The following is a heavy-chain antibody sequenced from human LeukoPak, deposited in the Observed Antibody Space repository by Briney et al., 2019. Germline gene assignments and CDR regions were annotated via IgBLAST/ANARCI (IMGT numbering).Heavy chain of an antibody. D-gene: IGHD4-17*01. CDR3: ARDPKWLRFVDYGDYGEGDYFDY. J-gene: IGHJ4*02. CDR1: GGSFSGYY. V-gene: IGHV4-34*01. Sequence: SETLSLTCAVYGGSFSGYYWSWIRQPPGKGLEWIGEINHSGSTNYNPSLKSRVTISVDTSKNQFSLKLSSVTAADTAVYYCARDPKWLRFVDYGDYGEGDYFDYWGQGTLVTVSS. CDR2: INHSGST.